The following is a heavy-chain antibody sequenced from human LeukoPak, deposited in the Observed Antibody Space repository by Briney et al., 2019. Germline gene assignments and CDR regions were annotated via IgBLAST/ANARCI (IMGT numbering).Heavy chain of an antibody. V-gene: IGHV7-4-1*02. Sequence: GASVKVSCKASGYTFTNYGVNSVRQAPGEGLEWMGWINTNSGDPTYAQGFTGRFVFSLDTSVSTAYLQISSLRAEDTAVYYCARLRPHGYYDTFDIWGQGTMVTVS. D-gene: IGHD5-18*01. CDR1: GYTFTNYG. J-gene: IGHJ3*02. CDR3: ARLRPHGYYDTFDI. CDR2: INTNSGDP.